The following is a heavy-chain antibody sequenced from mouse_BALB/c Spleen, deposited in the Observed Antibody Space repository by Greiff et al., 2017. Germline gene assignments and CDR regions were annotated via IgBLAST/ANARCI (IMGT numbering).Heavy chain of an antibody. D-gene: IGHD4-1*01. CDR1: GFTFSSYT. Sequence: EVKLMESGGGLVQPGGSLKLSCAASGFTFSSYTMSWVRQTPEKRLEWVAYISNGGGSTYYPDTVKGRFTISRDNAKNTLYLQMSSLKSEDTAMYYCARKDWDGAMDYWGQGTSVTVSS. CDR2: ISNGGGST. CDR3: ARKDWDGAMDY. J-gene: IGHJ4*01. V-gene: IGHV5-12-2*01.